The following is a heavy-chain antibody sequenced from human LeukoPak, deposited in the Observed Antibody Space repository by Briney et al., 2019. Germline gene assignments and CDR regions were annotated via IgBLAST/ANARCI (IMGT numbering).Heavy chain of an antibody. CDR1: GGSISSYY. V-gene: IGHV4-34*01. CDR3: ARAAIVVVVAATRVRFDP. J-gene: IGHJ5*02. Sequence: SGTLSLTCTVSGGSISSYYWSWIRQPPGKGLEWIGEINHSGSTNYNPSLKSRVTISVDTSKNQFSLKLSSVTAADTAVYYCARAAIVVVVAATRVRFDPWGQGTLVTVSS. CDR2: INHSGST. D-gene: IGHD2-15*01.